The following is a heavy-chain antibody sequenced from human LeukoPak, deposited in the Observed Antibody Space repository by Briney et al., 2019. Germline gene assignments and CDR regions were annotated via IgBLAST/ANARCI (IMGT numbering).Heavy chain of an antibody. CDR2: ISGSGGST. Sequence: PGGSLRLSCAASGFTFSSYAMSWVRQAPGKGLEWVSAISGSGGSTYYADSVKGRFTISRDNSKNTLYLQMNSLRAEDTAVYYCAKGPVAMIVVGIYFDYWGQGTLVTVSS. CDR3: AKGPVAMIVVGIYFDY. J-gene: IGHJ4*02. D-gene: IGHD3-22*01. CDR1: GFTFSSYA. V-gene: IGHV3-23*01.